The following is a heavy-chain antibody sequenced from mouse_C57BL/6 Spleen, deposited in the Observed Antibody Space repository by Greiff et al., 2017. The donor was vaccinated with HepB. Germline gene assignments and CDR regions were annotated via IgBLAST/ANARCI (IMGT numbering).Heavy chain of an antibody. CDR3: TGTKFAY. CDR1: GHTFTDYE. CDR2: IDPETGGT. D-gene: IGHD3-3*01. V-gene: IGHV1-15*01. J-gene: IGHJ3*01. Sequence: QVQLQQSGAELVRPGASVTLSCKASGHTFTDYEMHWVKQTPVHGLEWIGAIDPETGGTAYNQKFKGKAILTADKSSSTAYMELRSLTSEDSAVYYCTGTKFAYWGQGTLVTVSA.